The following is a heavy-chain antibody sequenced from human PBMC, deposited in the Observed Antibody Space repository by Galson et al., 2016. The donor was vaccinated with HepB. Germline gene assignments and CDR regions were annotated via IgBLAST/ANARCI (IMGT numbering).Heavy chain of an antibody. D-gene: IGHD3-3*01. CDR2: ISSSSIDI. CDR3: ATVREDFWSALNY. Sequence: SLRLSCAGSGLTFSHFTMNWVRQPPGKGLEWVSSISSSSIDIHYADSLEGRFTVSRDNAKNSLFLQMSNLRAEDTAVYYCATVREDFWSALNYWGQGSLVTVSS. CDR1: GLTFSHFT. J-gene: IGHJ4*02. V-gene: IGHV3-21*04.